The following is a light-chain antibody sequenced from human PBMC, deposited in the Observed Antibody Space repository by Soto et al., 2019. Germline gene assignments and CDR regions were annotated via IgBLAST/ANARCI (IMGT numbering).Light chain of an antibody. CDR2: DAS. Sequence: VMTQSPATLSVSPGERVTLHCRASQSVTSNLAWYQHKPGQSPRLLIYDASTLQSGVPSRFSGSGSGTEFTLTISSLQPDDFATYYCQHYNSYSEAFGQGNKVDIK. J-gene: IGKJ1*01. V-gene: IGKV3-15*01. CDR1: QSVTSN. CDR3: QHYNSYSEA.